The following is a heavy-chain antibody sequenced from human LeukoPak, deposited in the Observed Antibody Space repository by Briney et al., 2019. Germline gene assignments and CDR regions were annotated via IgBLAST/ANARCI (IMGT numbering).Heavy chain of an antibody. Sequence: PGGSLRLSCAASGFTFSSFAMSWVRQAPGKGLEWVSAISANGGSTYDADSVKGRFTISRDNSKNMLFLQMTSLTAEDTAVYYCAKASGSSSSRPLDYWGPGTLVTVSS. V-gene: IGHV3-23*01. CDR1: GFTFSSFA. CDR3: AKASGSSSSRPLDY. CDR2: ISANGGST. J-gene: IGHJ4*02. D-gene: IGHD6-13*01.